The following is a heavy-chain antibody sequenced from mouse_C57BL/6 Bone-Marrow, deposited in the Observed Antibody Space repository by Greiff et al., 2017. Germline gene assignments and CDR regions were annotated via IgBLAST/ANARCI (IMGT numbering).Heavy chain of an antibody. J-gene: IGHJ4*01. CDR2: INPCNGGT. CDR3: ARGLHDAMDY. Sequence: VHVQQSGPVLVKPGASVKMSCKASGYAFTDYSMNWVKQSHGKSLEWIGVINPCNGGTSYNQKFKGKATLTVDKSSSTAYMELNSLTSEDSAVYYCARGLHDAMDYGGQGTSVTVSS. CDR1: GYAFTDYS. V-gene: IGHV1-19*01. D-gene: IGHD6-1*01.